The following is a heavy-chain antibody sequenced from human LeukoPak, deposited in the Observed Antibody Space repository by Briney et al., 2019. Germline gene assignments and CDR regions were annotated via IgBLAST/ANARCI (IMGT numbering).Heavy chain of an antibody. CDR3: ARSLWPEDY. J-gene: IGHJ4*02. CDR2: IKKDGSEK. CDR1: GFTFSSFW. D-gene: IGHD3-16*02. Sequence: PGGSLRLSCVVSGFTFSSFWMSWVRQAPGKGLEWVANIKKDGSEKNYVDSVKGRLTISRDNAKTSVYLQMNSLGVEVTAVYYCARSLWPEDYWGRGTLVTVSS. V-gene: IGHV3-7*01.